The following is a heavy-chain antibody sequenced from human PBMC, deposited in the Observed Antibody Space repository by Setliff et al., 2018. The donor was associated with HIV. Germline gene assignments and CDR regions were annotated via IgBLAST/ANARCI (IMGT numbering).Heavy chain of an antibody. Sequence: ASVTVSCKASGYTFTSYYMHWVRQAPGQGLEWMGIINPSGGSTSYAQKFQGRVTMTRDTSTSTVYMELSSLRSEDTAVYYCAREDCSGGSCYGSDYWGQGTLVTVSS. D-gene: IGHD2-15*01. V-gene: IGHV1-46*01. CDR1: GYTFTSYY. CDR3: AREDCSGGSCYGSDY. J-gene: IGHJ4*02. CDR2: INPSGGST.